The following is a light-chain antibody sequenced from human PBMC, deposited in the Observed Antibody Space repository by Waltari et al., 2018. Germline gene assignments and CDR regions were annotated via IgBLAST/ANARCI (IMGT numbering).Light chain of an antibody. Sequence: SYELTQPSSVSVSPGQTARITCSGDVLAKKYVRWFQQKPGQAPVLVIYKDRERPSGIPDRISGSTSGTTVTLTISGAQVEDEADYYCYCAADSNVRVFGGGTRLTVL. CDR2: KDR. J-gene: IGLJ2*01. CDR3: YCAADSNVRV. V-gene: IGLV3-27*01. CDR1: VLAKKY.